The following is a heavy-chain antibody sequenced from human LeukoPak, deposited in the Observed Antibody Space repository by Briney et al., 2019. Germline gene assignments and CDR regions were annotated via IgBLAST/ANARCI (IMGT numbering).Heavy chain of an antibody. J-gene: IGHJ4*02. CDR2: MNPNSGNT. D-gene: IGHD3-3*01. V-gene: IGHV1-8*01. CDR1: GYTFTSYD. CDR3: ARARKELRFLEWLVAYYFDY. Sequence: ASVKVSCKASGYTFTSYDINWERQATGQGLEWMGWMNPNSGNTGYAQKFQGRVTMTRNTSISTAYMELSSLRSEDTAVYYCARARKELRFLEWLVAYYFDYWGQGTLVTVSS.